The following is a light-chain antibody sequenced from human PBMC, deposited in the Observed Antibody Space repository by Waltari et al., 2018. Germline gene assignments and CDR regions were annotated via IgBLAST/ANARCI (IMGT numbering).Light chain of an antibody. CDR2: AGS. V-gene: IGLV2-23*01. CDR3: CSYADSSTLV. CDR1: SSDVGSYNL. Sequence: SALTQPASVSGFPGQSITISCTGTSSDVGSYNLVSWYQQYPGKAPKLMIYAGSKRPSGVSNRLSGSKSGNTASLTISGLQAEDEADYYCCSYADSSTLVFGGGTKLTVL. J-gene: IGLJ3*02.